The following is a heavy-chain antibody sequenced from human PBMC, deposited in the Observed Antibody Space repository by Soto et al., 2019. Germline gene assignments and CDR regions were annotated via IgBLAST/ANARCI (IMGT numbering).Heavy chain of an antibody. Sequence: QVQLVQSGAEVKKPGSSVKVSCKASGGTFSSYAISWVRQAPGQGLEWMGGIIPIFGTANYAQKFQGRVTITADKSTSAAYMELSSLGSEDTAVYYCARESPYSSSWHMATGGMDVWGQGTTVTVSS. J-gene: IGHJ6*02. D-gene: IGHD6-13*01. CDR1: GGTFSSYA. V-gene: IGHV1-69*06. CDR3: ARESPYSSSWHMATGGMDV. CDR2: IIPIFGTA.